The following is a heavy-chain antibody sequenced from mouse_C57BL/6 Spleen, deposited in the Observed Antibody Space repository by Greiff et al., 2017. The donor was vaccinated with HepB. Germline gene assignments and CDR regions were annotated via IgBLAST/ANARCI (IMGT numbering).Heavy chain of an antibody. D-gene: IGHD3-3*01. CDR2: IDPSDSYT. J-gene: IGHJ2*01. CDR3: ARRAYSFDY. V-gene: IGHV1-69*01. CDR1: GYTFTSYW. Sequence: VQLQQPGAELVMPGASVKLSCKASGYTFTSYWMLWVKQRPGQGLEWIGEIDPSDSYTNYNQKFKGKSTLTVDKSSSTAYMQLSSLTSEDSAVYYCARRAYSFDYWGQGTTLTVSS.